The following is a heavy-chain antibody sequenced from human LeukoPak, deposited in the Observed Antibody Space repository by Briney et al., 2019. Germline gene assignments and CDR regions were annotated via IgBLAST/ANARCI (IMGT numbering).Heavy chain of an antibody. J-gene: IGHJ3*02. Sequence: PGGSLRLSCAASGFTFSSYWMHWVRQAPGKGLVWVSRINSDGSSTSYADSVKGRFTISRDNAKNTLYLQMNSLRAEDTAVYYCAREKDYCDSSGYYRDAFDIWGQGTKVTASS. D-gene: IGHD3-22*01. V-gene: IGHV3-74*01. CDR3: AREKDYCDSSGYYRDAFDI. CDR2: INSDGSST. CDR1: GFTFSSYW.